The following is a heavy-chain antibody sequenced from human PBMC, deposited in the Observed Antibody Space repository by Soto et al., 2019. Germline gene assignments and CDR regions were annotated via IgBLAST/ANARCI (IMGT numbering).Heavy chain of an antibody. CDR3: ARGRYGDYVRNHPFFDY. Sequence: PSETLSLTCAAYGGSFSGYYWSWIRQPPGKGLEWIGEINHSGSTNYNPSLRSRVTVSVDTSKNQFSLKLSSVTAADTAVYYCARGRYGDYVRNHPFFDYWGQGTMVTVYS. CDR2: INHSGST. CDR1: GGSFSGYY. J-gene: IGHJ4*02. V-gene: IGHV4-34*01. D-gene: IGHD4-17*01.